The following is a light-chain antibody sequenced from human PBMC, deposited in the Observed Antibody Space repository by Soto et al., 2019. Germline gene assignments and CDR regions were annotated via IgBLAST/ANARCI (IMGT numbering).Light chain of an antibody. CDR2: DVS. V-gene: IGLV2-14*01. CDR1: SSDVGGYNY. CDR3: SSYTSSSRFV. Sequence: QSVLTQPASVSGSPGQSITISCTGTSSDVGGYNYVSWYQQHPGKAPKLMMYDVSNRPSGVSNRFSGSKSGNTASPTISGLQAEDEADYYCSSYTSSSRFVFGTGTKVTVL. J-gene: IGLJ1*01.